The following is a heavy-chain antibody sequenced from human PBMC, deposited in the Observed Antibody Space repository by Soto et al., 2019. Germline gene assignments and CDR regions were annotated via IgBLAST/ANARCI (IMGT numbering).Heavy chain of an antibody. CDR1: GGTFSSYT. V-gene: IGHV1-69*08. Sequence: QVQLVQSGAEVKKPGSSVKVSCKASGGTFSSYTISWVRQAPGQGLEWMGRIIPILGIANYAQKFQGRVTITADKSTSTAYMELSSLRSEDTAVYYCAREGCSGGSCYSFLADYWGQGTLVTVPS. D-gene: IGHD2-15*01. J-gene: IGHJ4*02. CDR3: AREGCSGGSCYSFLADY. CDR2: IIPILGIA.